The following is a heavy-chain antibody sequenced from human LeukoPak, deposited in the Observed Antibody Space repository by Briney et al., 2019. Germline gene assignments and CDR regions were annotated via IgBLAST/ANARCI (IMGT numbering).Heavy chain of an antibody. V-gene: IGHV4-4*07. J-gene: IGHJ6*02. Sequence: SSETLSLTCTVSGGSISSYYWSWIRQPAGKGLEWIGRIYTSGSTNYNPSLKSRVTMSVDTSKHHFSLKLSSVTAADTAVYYCARHYYDSSGYYPQSYYYGMDVWGQGTTVTVSS. CDR1: GGSISSYY. D-gene: IGHD3-22*01. CDR2: IYTSGST. CDR3: ARHYYDSSGYYPQSYYYGMDV.